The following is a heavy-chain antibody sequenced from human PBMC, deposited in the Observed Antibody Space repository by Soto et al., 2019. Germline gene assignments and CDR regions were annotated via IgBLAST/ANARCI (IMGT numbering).Heavy chain of an antibody. V-gene: IGHV3-30-3*01. J-gene: IGHJ4*02. CDR3: AIDYYKYYDSSGYYRSPAY. CDR2: ISYDGSDQ. CDR1: GFNFSSYA. D-gene: IGHD3-22*01. Sequence: PGGSLRLSCAASGFNFSSYALHWFRQAPGKGLEWVSLISYDGSDQDYADSVKGRFTISRDNSRNTLFLQMNSLRAEDTAVYYCAIDYYKYYDSSGYYRSPAYWGQGTLVTVSS.